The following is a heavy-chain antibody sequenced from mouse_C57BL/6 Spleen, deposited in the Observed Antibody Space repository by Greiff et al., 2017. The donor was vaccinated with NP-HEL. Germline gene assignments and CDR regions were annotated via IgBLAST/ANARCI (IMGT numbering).Heavy chain of an antibody. V-gene: IGHV1-80*01. J-gene: IGHJ4*01. D-gene: IGHD1-1*01. CDR2: IYPGDGDT. Sequence: VQLQQSGAELVKPGASVKISCKASGYAFSSYWMNWVKQRPGKGLEWIGQIYPGDGDTNYNGKFKGKATLTADKSSSTAYMQRSSLTSEDSAVYFCARGYYGSYAMDDWGQGTSVTVSS. CDR3: ARGYYGSYAMDD. CDR1: GYAFSSYW.